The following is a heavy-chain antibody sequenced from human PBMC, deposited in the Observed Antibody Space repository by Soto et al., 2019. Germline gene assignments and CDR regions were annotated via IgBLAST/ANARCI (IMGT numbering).Heavy chain of an antibody. CDR3: ARDRLRGYDSSGFYS. J-gene: IGHJ4*02. CDR2: INPSGGST. V-gene: IGHV1-46*01. CDR1: GYTFTSYY. Sequence: ASVKVSCKASGYTFTSYYMHWVRQAPGQGLEWMGIINPSGGSTSYAQKFQGRVTMTRATSTSTVYMELSSLRSDDTAVYYCARDRLRGYDSSGFYSWGQGTMVTVSS. D-gene: IGHD3-22*01.